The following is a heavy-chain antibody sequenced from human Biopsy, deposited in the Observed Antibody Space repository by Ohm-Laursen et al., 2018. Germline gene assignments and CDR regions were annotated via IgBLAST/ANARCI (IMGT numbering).Heavy chain of an antibody. V-gene: IGHV4-34*01. CDR1: GGSFNGYF. CDR2: ITQSGST. Sequence: PGTLSLTCAVYGGSFNGYFWSWIRQPPGKGLEWVGDITQSGSTNYSPSLKSRVTISVDTAKKQFSLSLRSATAADTAVYYCARVPLPGIGAAYQGRFLYGMDVWGQGTTVSVSS. J-gene: IGHJ6*02. D-gene: IGHD6-13*01. CDR3: ARVPLPGIGAAYQGRFLYGMDV.